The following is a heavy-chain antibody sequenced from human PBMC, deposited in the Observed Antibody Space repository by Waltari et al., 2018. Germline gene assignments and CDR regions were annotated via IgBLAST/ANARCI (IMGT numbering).Heavy chain of an antibody. Sequence: EVHLLVSGGTSVQPGGSLRLSCEGSGFRFGSYGMSWVRQGPGKGMKWDASVRASGGIPLYTDSVKGRFSISRDKSGNTVVLHMSGLRAEETGVYYWVQEYDAVWGSYRYLETWGQGTLVAVSS. V-gene: IGHV3-23*01. J-gene: IGHJ5*02. CDR1: GFRFGSYG. D-gene: IGHD3-16*02. CDR2: VRASGGIP. CDR3: VQEYDAVWGSYRYLET.